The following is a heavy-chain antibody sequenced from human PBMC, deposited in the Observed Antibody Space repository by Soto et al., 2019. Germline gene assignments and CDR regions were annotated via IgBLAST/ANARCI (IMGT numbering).Heavy chain of an antibody. V-gene: IGHV5-10-1*01. CDR3: ARRYCGGDCNYYYYGMDV. Sequence: PGESLKNSCKGSGYSFTSYWISWVRQMPGKGLEWMGRIDPSDSYTNYSPSFQGHVTISADKSISTAYLQWSSLKASDTAMYYCARRYCGGDCNYYYYGMDVWGQGTTVTVSS. J-gene: IGHJ6*02. CDR1: GYSFTSYW. D-gene: IGHD2-21*02. CDR2: IDPSDSYT.